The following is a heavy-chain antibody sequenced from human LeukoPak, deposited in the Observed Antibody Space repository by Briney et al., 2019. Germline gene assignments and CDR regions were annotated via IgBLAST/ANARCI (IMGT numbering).Heavy chain of an antibody. Sequence: ASVKVSCKTSGYRFTAYPLHWVRQAPGQGLEWMGWMNPNSGEASNAQRFQGRVTMTGDTSISVAYMELRSLTSDDTAVYYCARGMDAEAFQNWGQGTLVTVSS. CDR3: ARGMDAEAFQN. D-gene: IGHD2-2*03. J-gene: IGHJ1*01. V-gene: IGHV1-2*02. CDR2: MNPNSGEA. CDR1: GYRFTAYP.